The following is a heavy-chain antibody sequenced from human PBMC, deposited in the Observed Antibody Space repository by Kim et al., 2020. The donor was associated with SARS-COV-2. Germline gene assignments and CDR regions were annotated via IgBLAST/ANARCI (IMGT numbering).Heavy chain of an antibody. CDR2: IYYSGST. Sequence: SETLSLTCTVSGGSISSYYWSWIRQPPGKGLEWIGYIYYSGSTNYNPSLKSRVTISVDTSKNQFSLKLSSVTAADTAVYYCARGSDMSDDAFDIWGQGTMVTVSS. J-gene: IGHJ3*02. V-gene: IGHV4-59*01. D-gene: IGHD3-9*01. CDR1: GGSISSYY. CDR3: ARGSDMSDDAFDI.